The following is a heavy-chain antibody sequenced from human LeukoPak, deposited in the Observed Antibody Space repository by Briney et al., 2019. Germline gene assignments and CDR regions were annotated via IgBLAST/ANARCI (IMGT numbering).Heavy chain of an antibody. D-gene: IGHD2-21*02. CDR1: GFTFSNAW. J-gene: IGHJ4*02. V-gene: IGHV3-15*01. CDR3: TTTYCGGDCSDYFDY. CDR2: IKSKTDGGTT. Sequence: GGSLRLSCAASGFTFSNAWMSWVRQAPGKGLEWVGRIKSKTDGGTTDYAAPVKGRFTISRDDSKNTLYLQMNCLKTEDTAVYYCTTTYCGGDCSDYFDYWGQGTLVTVSS.